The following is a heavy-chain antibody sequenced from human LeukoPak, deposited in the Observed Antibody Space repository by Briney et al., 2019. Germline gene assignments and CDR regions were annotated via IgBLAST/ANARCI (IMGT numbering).Heavy chain of an antibody. CDR2: MNPNSGNT. D-gene: IGHD3-10*01. V-gene: IGHV1-8*01. J-gene: IGHJ5*02. CDR1: GYTFTSYD. CDR3: ARVRVLLWFGELFRPFDP. Sequence: ASVKVSGKASGYTFTSYDINWVRQATGQGLEWMGWMNPNSGNTGYAQKFQGRVTMTRNTSISTAYMELSSLRSEDTAVYYCARVRVLLWFGELFRPFDPWGQGTLVTVSS.